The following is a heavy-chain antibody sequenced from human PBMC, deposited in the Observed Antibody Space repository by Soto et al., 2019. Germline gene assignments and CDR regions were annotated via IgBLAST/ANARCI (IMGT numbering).Heavy chain of an antibody. Sequence: PSETLSLTCAVYGGSFSGYYWSWIRQPPGKGLEWIGEINHSGSTNYNPSLKSRVTISVDTSKNQFSLKLSSVTAADTAVYYCARHRRGYYDFRSGYWPHMVESYYYYGMDVWGQGTTVTVSS. J-gene: IGHJ6*02. V-gene: IGHV4-34*01. CDR2: INHSGST. CDR3: ARHRRGYYDFRSGYWPHMVESYYYYGMDV. CDR1: GGSFSGYY. D-gene: IGHD3-3*01.